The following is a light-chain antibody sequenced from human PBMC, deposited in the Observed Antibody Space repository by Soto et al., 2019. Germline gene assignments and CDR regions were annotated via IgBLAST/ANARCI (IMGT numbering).Light chain of an antibody. CDR2: GAS. CDR3: QQYGSSPLWT. V-gene: IGKV3-20*01. J-gene: IGKJ1*01. CDR1: RSVSSSY. Sequence: EIVLTQSTGTLSLSPGERATLSCRASRSVSSSYLAWYQQKHGQAPRLLIYGASSRATGIPDRFSGSGSGTDFTLTISRLEPEDFAVYYCQQYGSSPLWTFGQGTKV.